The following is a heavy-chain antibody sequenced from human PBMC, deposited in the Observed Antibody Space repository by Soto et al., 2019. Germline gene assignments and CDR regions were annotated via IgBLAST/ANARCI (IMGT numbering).Heavy chain of an antibody. Sequence: ASVKVSCKASGYIFTGYALQWVRQAPGQRLEWMGWINTGNGNTFYSQKVKGRVTITRDTSASTAYLELSSLRSEDTAIYYCVRSRSTSWPFDYWGQGTLVTVSS. CDR3: VRSRSTSWPFDY. CDR2: INTGNGNT. D-gene: IGHD6-19*01. V-gene: IGHV1-3*04. CDR1: GYIFTGYA. J-gene: IGHJ4*02.